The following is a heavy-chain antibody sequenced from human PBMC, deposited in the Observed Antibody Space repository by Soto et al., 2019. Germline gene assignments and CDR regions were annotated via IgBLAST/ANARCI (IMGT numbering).Heavy chain of an antibody. CDR3: ARGSSHSTLRSHDAFDI. Sequence: SVKVSCKASGGTFSSYTISWVRQAPGQGLEWMGRIIPILGIANYAQKFQGRVTITADKSTSTAYMELSSLRSEDTAVYYCARGSSHSTLRSHDAFDIWGHGTMVTVSS. CDR2: IIPILGIA. V-gene: IGHV1-69*02. J-gene: IGHJ3*02. CDR1: GGTFSSYT. D-gene: IGHD3-3*01.